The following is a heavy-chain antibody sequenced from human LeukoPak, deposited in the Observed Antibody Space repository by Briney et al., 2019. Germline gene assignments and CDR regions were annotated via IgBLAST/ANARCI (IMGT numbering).Heavy chain of an antibody. V-gene: IGHV3-21*01. J-gene: IGHJ4*02. Sequence: GGSLRLSCAASGFTFSSYSMNWVRQAPGKGLEWVSSISSSSSYIYYADSVKGRFTISRDNAKNSLYLQMNSLRAEDTAVYYCARAPSTVTHAGFDYWGKGTLVTVSS. CDR2: ISSSSSYI. D-gene: IGHD4-17*01. CDR1: GFTFSSYS. CDR3: ARAPSTVTHAGFDY.